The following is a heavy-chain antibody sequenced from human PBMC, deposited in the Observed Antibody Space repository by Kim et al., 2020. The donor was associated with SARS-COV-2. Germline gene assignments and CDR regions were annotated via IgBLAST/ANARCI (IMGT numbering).Heavy chain of an antibody. Sequence: SETLSLTCTVSGGSITSGGYYWTWIRQHPGKGLEWIGYIFSGGGTYYNPPLESRVTISADTSKNQFSLKLSSVTAADTAVYYCARVLGPISGYGWLDPWGQGTLVTVPS. CDR3: ARVLGPISGYGWLDP. CDR2: IFSGGGT. CDR1: GGSITSGGYY. V-gene: IGHV4-31*03. D-gene: IGHD3-22*01. J-gene: IGHJ5*02.